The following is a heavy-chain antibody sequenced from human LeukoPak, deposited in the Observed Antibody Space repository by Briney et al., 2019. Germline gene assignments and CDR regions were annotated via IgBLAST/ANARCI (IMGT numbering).Heavy chain of an antibody. CDR2: VKSRSAGETT. CDR1: GFSISNDW. D-gene: IGHD3-10*01. CDR3: TLIQGWGSGSYYRDF. J-gene: IGHJ4*02. Sequence: PGGSLRLSCAASGFSISNDWMSWVRQAPGKGLEWVARVKSRSAGETTDYAAPVKGRFTISRDDSKNTLYLQMNSLKTEVTAVYYCTLIQGWGSGSYYRDFWGQGTLVTVSS. V-gene: IGHV3-15*01.